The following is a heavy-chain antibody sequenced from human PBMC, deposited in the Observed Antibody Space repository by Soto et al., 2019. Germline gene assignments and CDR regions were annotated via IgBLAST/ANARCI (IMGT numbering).Heavy chain of an antibody. CDR2: ISGSGGST. J-gene: IGHJ4*02. Sequence: EVQLLESGGGLVQPGGSLRLSCAASGFTFSSYAMSWVRQAPGKGLEWVSAISGSGGSTYHADSVKGRFTISRDNSKNTLYLQMNSLRAEDTAVYYCAKGQSSSGWNGPRDYWGQGTLVTVSS. V-gene: IGHV3-23*01. CDR1: GFTFSSYA. CDR3: AKGQSSSGWNGPRDY. D-gene: IGHD6-19*01.